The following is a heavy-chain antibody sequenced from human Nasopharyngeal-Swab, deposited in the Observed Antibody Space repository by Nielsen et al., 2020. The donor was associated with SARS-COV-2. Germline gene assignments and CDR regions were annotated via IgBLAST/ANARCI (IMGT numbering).Heavy chain of an antibody. CDR1: GFSFRSYW. V-gene: IGHV3-74*01. Sequence: GGSLRLSCAASGFSFRSYWMHWVRQAPGKGLVWVSCINSDGTTTRYADSVQGRFTISRDNAKNTLSLQMNSLRDEDSAIYYCTRGGFSHSMDVWGQGTTVTVSS. J-gene: IGHJ6*02. D-gene: IGHD3-10*01. CDR3: TRGGFSHSMDV. CDR2: INSDGTTT.